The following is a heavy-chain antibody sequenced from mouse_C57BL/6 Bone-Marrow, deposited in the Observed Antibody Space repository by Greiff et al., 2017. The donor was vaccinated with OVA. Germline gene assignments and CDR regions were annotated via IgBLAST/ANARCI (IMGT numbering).Heavy chain of an antibody. J-gene: IGHJ3*02. V-gene: IGHV2-2*01. CDR2: IWSGGST. D-gene: IGHD2-4*01. CDR1: GFSLTSYG. Sequence: QVQLKESGPGLVQPSQSLSITCTVSGFSLTSYGVHWVRQSPGKGLEWLGVIWSGGSTDYNAAFISRLSISKDNSKSQVFFKMNSLQADDTAIYYCASLIYYDYDLWGQGTLVTVSA. CDR3: ASLIYYDYDL.